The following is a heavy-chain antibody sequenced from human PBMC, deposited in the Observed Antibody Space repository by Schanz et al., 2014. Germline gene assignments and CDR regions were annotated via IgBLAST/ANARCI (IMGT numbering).Heavy chain of an antibody. Sequence: VQLVESGGGLVKPGGSLRLSCSASGFTFSDSFMSWIRQTPGKGLEWLSYISSSGIIIHYADSVKGRFTISRDNAKNSLYLQMTGLRAEDTAVYYCAAHETLSTTACYPSWGQGTLVAVSS. CDR2: ISSSGIII. CDR1: GFTFSDSF. CDR3: AAHETLSTTACYPS. V-gene: IGHV3-11*01. D-gene: IGHD2-2*01. J-gene: IGHJ4*02.